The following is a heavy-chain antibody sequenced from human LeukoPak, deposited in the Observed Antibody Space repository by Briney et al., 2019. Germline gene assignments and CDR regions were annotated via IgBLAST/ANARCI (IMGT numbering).Heavy chain of an antibody. Sequence: WASVKVSCKASGYTFTGYYMHWVRQAPGQGLEWMGWINPNSGGTNYAQKFQGRVTMTRDTSISTAYMELSRLRSDDTAVYYCARVGDSSSAGMFHGFDYWGQGTLVTVSS. V-gene: IGHV1-2*02. CDR1: GYTFTGYY. J-gene: IGHJ4*02. CDR3: ARVGDSSSAGMFHGFDY. D-gene: IGHD6-6*01. CDR2: INPNSGGT.